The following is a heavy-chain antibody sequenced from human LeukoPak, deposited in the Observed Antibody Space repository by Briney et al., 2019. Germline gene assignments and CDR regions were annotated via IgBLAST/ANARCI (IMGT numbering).Heavy chain of an antibody. CDR3: TTGCSSSTCYHWVNWFDP. CDR2: FKSETDTKTT. Sequence: GASLRLSWAASGFSFSNARVSGVRKPPGRGVGWGGRFKSETDTKTTDSSEPVKGRLTISTDSTKNTLYLQMNSLKTEDTAVYYCTTGCSSSTCYHWVNWFDPWGQKTLVTVSS. CDR1: GFSFSNAR. V-gene: IGHV3-15*01. D-gene: IGHD2-2*01. J-gene: IGHJ5*02.